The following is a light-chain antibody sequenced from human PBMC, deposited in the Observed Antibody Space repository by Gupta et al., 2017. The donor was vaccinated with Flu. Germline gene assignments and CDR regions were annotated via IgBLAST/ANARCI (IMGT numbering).Light chain of an antibody. CDR3: HQYGNSPWT. Sequence: GILSLSPGERATLSCRASQSVTSDHLAWYQQKPGQAPRLLIYGASRTSPGSPDRFSGSGSGTDFTLNISRVEPEDFAVYFCHQYGNSPWTCGQGTKVDFK. CDR2: GAS. CDR1: QSVTSDH. V-gene: IGKV3-20*01. J-gene: IGKJ1*01.